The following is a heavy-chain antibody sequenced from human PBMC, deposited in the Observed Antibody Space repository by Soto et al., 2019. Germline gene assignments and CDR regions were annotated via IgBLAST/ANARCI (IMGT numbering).Heavy chain of an antibody. CDR2: IWYDGNIK. CDR1: GFTFSYYG. CDR3: ARVSEGGSYYGGLDY. Sequence: QVQLVESGGGVVQPGRSLRLSCAASGFTFSYYGMHWVRQAPGKGLEWVAVIWYDGNIKYYADSVKGRFTISRDNSKNTLFLQMNSLRAEDTAVYYCARVSEGGSYYGGLDYWGQGTLVTVSS. D-gene: IGHD1-26*01. J-gene: IGHJ4*02. V-gene: IGHV3-33*01.